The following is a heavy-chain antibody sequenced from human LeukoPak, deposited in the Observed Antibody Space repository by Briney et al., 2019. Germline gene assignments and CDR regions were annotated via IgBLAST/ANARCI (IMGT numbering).Heavy chain of an antibody. CDR1: GYSFTNYW. J-gene: IGHJ4*02. CDR3: ASSIAVAGTYYFDY. CDR2: IYPGDSDT. Sequence: GESLKISCKGSGYSFTNYWIAWVRQMPGKGLEWMGIIYPGDSDTRYSPSFQGQVTISADKSISTAYLQWSSLKASDTAMYYCASSIAVAGTYYFDYWGQGTLVTVSS. V-gene: IGHV5-51*01. D-gene: IGHD6-19*01.